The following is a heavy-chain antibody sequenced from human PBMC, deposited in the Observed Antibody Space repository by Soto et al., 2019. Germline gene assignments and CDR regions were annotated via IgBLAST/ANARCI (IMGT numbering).Heavy chain of an antibody. D-gene: IGHD3-10*01. CDR3: ASRGVRGVIMSSWFDP. CDR2: IDPTESHT. CDR1: GYKFTNYW. V-gene: IGHV5-10-1*01. J-gene: IGHJ5*02. Sequence: GESLKISCKGSGYKFTNYWIIWVRQMPGKGLEWMGKIDPTESHTTFSPSFQGHVTISAYKSMSTAYLQWSSLKASDTAMYYCASRGVRGVIMSSWFDPWGQGSQVTVS.